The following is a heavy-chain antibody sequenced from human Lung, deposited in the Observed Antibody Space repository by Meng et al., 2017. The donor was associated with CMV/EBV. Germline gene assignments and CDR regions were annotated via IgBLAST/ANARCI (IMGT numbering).Heavy chain of an antibody. Sequence: GPXLVKXXQTLTLTCTFSGFSLSTSGVGVGWIRQPPGKALEWLALIYWNDDKRYSPSLKSRLTITKDTSKNQVVLTMTNMDPVDTATYYCAHSRNLSTLIYWGQGXLVTVSS. V-gene: IGHV2-5*01. CDR1: GFSLSTSGVG. D-gene: IGHD1-14*01. J-gene: IGHJ4*02. CDR3: AHSRNLSTLIY. CDR2: IYWNDDK.